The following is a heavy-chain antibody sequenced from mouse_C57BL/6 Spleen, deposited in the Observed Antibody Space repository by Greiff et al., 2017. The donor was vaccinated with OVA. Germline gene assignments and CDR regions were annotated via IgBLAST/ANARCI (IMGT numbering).Heavy chain of an antibody. Sequence: VKLVESGPGLVQPSQSLSITCTVSGFSLTSYGVHWVRQSPGKGLEWLGVIWSGGSTDYNAAFISRLSISKDNSKSQVFFKMNSLQADDTAIYYCARNNRYWYFDVWGTGTTVTVSS. CDR2: IWSGGST. CDR3: ARNNRYWYFDV. V-gene: IGHV2-2*01. CDR1: GFSLTSYG. J-gene: IGHJ1*03.